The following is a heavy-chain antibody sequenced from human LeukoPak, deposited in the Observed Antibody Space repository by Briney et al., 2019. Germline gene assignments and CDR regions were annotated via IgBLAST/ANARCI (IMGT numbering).Heavy chain of an antibody. Sequence: GGSLRLSCAASGFTFSSYGMHWVRQAPGKGLEWVAFKQNDGSTTFYAESVKGRFTISRDNSKNTLFLQMNSLRTDDTAVYYCGRVWGRGYSSPGDYWGQGTLVTVSS. V-gene: IGHV3-30*02. CDR2: KQNDGSTT. CDR1: GFTFSSYG. J-gene: IGHJ4*02. D-gene: IGHD5-18*01. CDR3: GRVWGRGYSSPGDY.